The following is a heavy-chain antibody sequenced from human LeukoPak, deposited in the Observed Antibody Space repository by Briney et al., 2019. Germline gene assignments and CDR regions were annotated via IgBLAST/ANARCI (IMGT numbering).Heavy chain of an antibody. D-gene: IGHD6-25*01. CDR3: AREKRHYYYYYMDV. CDR2: IYYSGST. V-gene: IGHV4-59*12. CDR1: GGSISSYY. J-gene: IGHJ6*03. Sequence: SETLSLTCTVSGGSISSYYWSWIRQPPGKGLEWIGYIYYSGSTNYNPSLKSRVTISVDTSKNQFSLKLSSVTAADTAVYYCAREKRHYYYYYMDVWGKGTTVTVSS.